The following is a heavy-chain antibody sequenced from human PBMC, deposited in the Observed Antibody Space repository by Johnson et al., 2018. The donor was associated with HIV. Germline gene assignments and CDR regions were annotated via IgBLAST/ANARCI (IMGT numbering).Heavy chain of an antibody. CDR2: ISSSGSTI. D-gene: IGHD3-16*02. CDR1: GFTFSDYY. CDR3: ARWNMITFGGVIVKAGAFDI. V-gene: IGHV3-11*04. Sequence: QVQLVESGGGLVKPGGSLRLSCAASGFTFSDYYMSWIRQAPGKGLEWVSYISSSGSTIYYADSVKGRFTISRDNAKNSLYLQINSLRAEDMAVYYFARWNMITFGGVIVKAGAFDIWGQGTMVTVSS. J-gene: IGHJ3*02.